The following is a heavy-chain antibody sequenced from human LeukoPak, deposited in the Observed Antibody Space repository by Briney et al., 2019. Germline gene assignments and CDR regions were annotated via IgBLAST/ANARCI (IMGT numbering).Heavy chain of an antibody. D-gene: IGHD6-13*01. J-gene: IGHJ6*02. CDR3: AKDSSTTNHYYGMDV. V-gene: IGHV3-30-3*01. CDR2: ISGDGSNE. Sequence: GGSLRLSCAASGFTFSSYTMHWVRQAPGKGLERVAVISGDGSNEYYAGSVKGRFTIARDNAKNTLFLHMNSLISEDTALYYCAKDSSTTNHYYGMDVWGQGTTVTFSS. CDR1: GFTFSSYT.